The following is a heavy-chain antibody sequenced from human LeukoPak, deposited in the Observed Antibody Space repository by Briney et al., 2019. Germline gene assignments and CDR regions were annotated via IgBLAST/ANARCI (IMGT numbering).Heavy chain of an antibody. D-gene: IGHD5-24*01. Sequence: GRSLRLSCAASGFTFSNYGMHWVRQAPGKGLEWLAIMWYDGSIKYYADSAKGRFTISRDNSKNTVFLQMNSLRAEDTAVHYCARGRDGYNYYYYYYMDVWGKGTTVTVSS. CDR2: MWYDGSIK. J-gene: IGHJ6*03. V-gene: IGHV3-33*02. CDR3: ARGRDGYNYYYYYYMDV. CDR1: GFTFSNYG.